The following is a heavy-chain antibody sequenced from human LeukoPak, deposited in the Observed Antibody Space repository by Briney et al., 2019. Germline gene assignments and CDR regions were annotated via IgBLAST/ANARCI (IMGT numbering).Heavy chain of an antibody. Sequence: TSETLSLTCTVSGGSISSGGYYWSWIRQHPGKGLEWIGYIYYSGSTYYNPSLKSRVTISVDTSKNQFSLKLSSVTAADTAVYYCARDRAQSHYGMDVWGQGTTVTVSS. CDR1: GGSISSGGYY. D-gene: IGHD3-10*01. V-gene: IGHV4-31*03. J-gene: IGHJ6*02. CDR2: IYYSGST. CDR3: ARDRAQSHYGMDV.